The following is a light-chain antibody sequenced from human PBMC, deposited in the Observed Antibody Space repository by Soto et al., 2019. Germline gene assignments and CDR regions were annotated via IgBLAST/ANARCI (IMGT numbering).Light chain of an antibody. Sequence: EIVLTQSPATLSLSPGERATLSCRASQSVSSNLAWYQQKRGQAPRLLIYDASSRASGIPARFSGSGSGTDFTLTISSLEPEDFAVYYCQQGGNWPLTFGQGTRLEI. CDR1: QSVSSN. J-gene: IGKJ5*01. CDR2: DAS. CDR3: QQGGNWPLT. V-gene: IGKV3-11*01.